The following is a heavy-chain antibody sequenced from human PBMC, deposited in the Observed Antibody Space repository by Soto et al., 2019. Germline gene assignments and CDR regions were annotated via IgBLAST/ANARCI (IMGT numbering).Heavy chain of an antibody. V-gene: IGHV3-33*01. Sequence: GGSLRLSCAASGFTFSSYGMHWVRQAPGKGLEWVAVIWYDGSNKYYADSVKGRFTISRDNSKNTLYLQMNSLRAEDTAVYYCARDLIHPDSSGSGWYVPDYWGQGTLVTVSS. CDR2: IWYDGSNK. J-gene: IGHJ4*02. D-gene: IGHD6-19*01. CDR1: GFTFSSYG. CDR3: ARDLIHPDSSGSGWYVPDY.